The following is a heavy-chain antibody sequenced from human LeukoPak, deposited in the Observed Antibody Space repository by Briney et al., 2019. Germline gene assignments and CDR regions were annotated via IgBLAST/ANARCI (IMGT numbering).Heavy chain of an antibody. CDR1: GFTFRSYG. CDR3: VKGVGVSANYYYLDV. D-gene: IGHD2-8*02. J-gene: IGHJ6*03. Sequence: GGSLRLSCAASGFTFRSYGMHWVRQAPGQGLEWVAFIRNDGSNQYYADSVTGRFTISRDNSKNALYLQMNSLRPEETAVYYCVKGVGVSANYYYLDVWGNGTTVTVSS. CDR2: IRNDGSNQ. V-gene: IGHV3-30*02.